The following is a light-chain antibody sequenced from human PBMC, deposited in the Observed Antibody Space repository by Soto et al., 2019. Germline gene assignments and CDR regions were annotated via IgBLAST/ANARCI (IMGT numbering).Light chain of an antibody. CDR2: GAS. V-gene: IGKV3-20*01. Sequence: EIVLTQSPGTLSVSPGERATLSCRASQTVSDSYLAWYQQKPGQAPRLLIYGASNRATRIRDRFSGSGSGTDFTLTISSLEPEDFAVYYCQQYGSSGTFGQGTKVDIK. J-gene: IGKJ1*01. CDR1: QTVSDSY. CDR3: QQYGSSGT.